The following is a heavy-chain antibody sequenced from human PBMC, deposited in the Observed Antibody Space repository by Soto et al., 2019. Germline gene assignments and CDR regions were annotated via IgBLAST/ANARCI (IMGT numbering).Heavy chain of an antibody. CDR1: GFRFSDYG. D-gene: IGHD4-17*01. Sequence: QVPLAESGGGVVQPGRSPRLSCIGSGFRFSDYGMHWVRQAPGKGLEWVAMMSFDGTYKYSADSVKGRFIISRDNSKNTLFLQMNSLRAGDTAVYYCAKDRRDGEYNSVYDFWGQGTLVTVSS. J-gene: IGHJ4*02. CDR2: MSFDGTYK. CDR3: AKDRRDGEYNSVYDF. V-gene: IGHV3-30*18.